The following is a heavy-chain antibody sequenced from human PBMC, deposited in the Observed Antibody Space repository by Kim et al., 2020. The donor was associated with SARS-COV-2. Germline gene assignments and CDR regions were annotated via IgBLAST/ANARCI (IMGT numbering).Heavy chain of an antibody. CDR3: ARVGYSGYEPYYYYGMDV. CDR1: GFTFSSYS. CDR2: ISSSSSYI. V-gene: IGHV3-21*01. J-gene: IGHJ6*02. Sequence: GGSLRLSCAASGFTFSSYSMNWVRQAPGKGLEWVSSISSSSSYIYYADSVKGRFTISRDNAKNSLYLQMNSLRAEDTAVYYCARVGYSGYEPYYYYGMDVWGQGTTVTVS. D-gene: IGHD5-12*01.